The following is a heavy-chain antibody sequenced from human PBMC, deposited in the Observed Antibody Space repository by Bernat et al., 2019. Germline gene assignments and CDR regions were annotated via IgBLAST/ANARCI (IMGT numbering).Heavy chain of an antibody. J-gene: IGHJ4*02. Sequence: EVQMEESGGGPVKPGGSLRLSCAASGFTFSNAWMNWVRQAPGKGLEGVGRIKSKPNGGATDSAAPVKGRFTISRDDAKTTVYLQMNSLKTEDTAVYYCSTGGYYFDYWGQGTLVTVSS. V-gene: IGHV3-15*07. CDR1: GFTFSNAW. CDR3: STGGYYFDY. D-gene: IGHD3-16*01. CDR2: IKSKPNGGAT.